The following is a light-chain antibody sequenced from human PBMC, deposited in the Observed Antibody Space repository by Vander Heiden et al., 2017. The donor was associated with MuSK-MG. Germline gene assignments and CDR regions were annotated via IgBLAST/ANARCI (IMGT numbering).Light chain of an antibody. V-gene: IGKV1-39*01. J-gene: IGKJ1*01. CDR3: HQWHTVPRT. CDR1: QSISFY. CDR2: PAS. Sequence: DIQLTPSPSSLSASVGDRVTITCRARQSISFYLHWYQQRPGKAPNFLIDPASSLRRGVPSRFSGSASGSEFTLTISMLHPEVFTTYYCHQWHTVPRTFGQGTKVEVK.